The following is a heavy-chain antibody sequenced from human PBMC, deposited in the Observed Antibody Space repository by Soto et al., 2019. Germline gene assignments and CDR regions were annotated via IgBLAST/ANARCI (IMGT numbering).Heavy chain of an antibody. D-gene: IGHD1-26*01. V-gene: IGHV3-33*01. CDR2: IWYDGSNK. CDR1: GFTFSSYG. CDR3: ARDRADSAHAWRSYYYYCLDV. J-gene: IGHJ6*02. Sequence: GGSLRLSCAASGFTFSSYGMHWVRQAPGKGLEWVAVIWYDGSNKYYADSVKGRFTISRDNSKNTLYLQMNSLRAEDTAVYYCARDRADSAHAWRSYYYYCLDVWGQGTTVTVSS.